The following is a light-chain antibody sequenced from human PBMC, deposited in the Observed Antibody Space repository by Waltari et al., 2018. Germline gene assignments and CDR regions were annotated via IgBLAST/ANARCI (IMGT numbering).Light chain of an antibody. Sequence: EIVLTQSPATLSLSPGEGATLSCRASQSVLTHLAWYQHKPGQASRLLIYGSSNSATDIPARFSGSGSGTYFTFTISSLEPEDFADYYGQQTTNWPLTFGGGTKVDIK. J-gene: IGKJ4*01. CDR2: GSS. CDR1: QSVLTH. V-gene: IGKV3-11*01. CDR3: QQTTNWPLT.